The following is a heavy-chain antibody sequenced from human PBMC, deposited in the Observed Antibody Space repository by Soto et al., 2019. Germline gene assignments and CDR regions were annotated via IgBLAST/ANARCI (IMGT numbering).Heavy chain of an antibody. J-gene: IGHJ3*02. CDR2: INPSGGST. CDR3: ARDMIVVVGDAFDI. V-gene: IGHV1-46*01. CDR1: GYPFTSYY. D-gene: IGHD3-22*01. Sequence: ASVKVSCKAYGYPFTSYYIHWVRQAPGQGLEWMGMINPSGGSTTYAQKFEGRVTMTRDTSSRTVYMELSSLRSEDTAVYYCARDMIVVVGDAFDIWG.